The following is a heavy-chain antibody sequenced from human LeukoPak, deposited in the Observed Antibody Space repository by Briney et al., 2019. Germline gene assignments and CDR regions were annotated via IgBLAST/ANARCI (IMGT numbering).Heavy chain of an antibody. CDR1: GGTFSSYA. Sequence: ASVKVSCKASGGTFSSYAISWVRQAPGQGLEWMGWISAYNGNTNYAQRLQGRVTMTTDTSTSTAYMELRSLRSDDTAVYYCAREDGIVGATTGFDYWGQGTLVTVSS. CDR3: AREDGIVGATTGFDY. V-gene: IGHV1-18*01. CDR2: ISAYNGNT. J-gene: IGHJ4*02. D-gene: IGHD1-26*01.